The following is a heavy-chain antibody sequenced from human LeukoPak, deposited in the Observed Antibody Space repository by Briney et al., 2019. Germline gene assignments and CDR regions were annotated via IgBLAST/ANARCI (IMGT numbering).Heavy chain of an antibody. CDR2: ISGSGGTT. J-gene: IGHJ4*02. D-gene: IGHD6-19*01. V-gene: IGHV3-23*01. CDR1: GFTFGIYA. Sequence: GGSLRLSCAVSGFTFGIYAMTWVRQAPGRGLEWVSTISGSGGTTHFADSVKGRFTISRDNSGSTLYPQMNSLRAEDTAVYWCARGHSSGWYYFDSWGQGTLVTVSS. CDR3: ARGHSSGWYYFDS.